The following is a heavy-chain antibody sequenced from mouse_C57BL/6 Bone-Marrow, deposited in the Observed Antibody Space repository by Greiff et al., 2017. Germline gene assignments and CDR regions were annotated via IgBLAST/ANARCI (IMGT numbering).Heavy chain of an antibody. CDR2: IWRGGST. CDR1: GFLLTSYG. CDR3: AKTYYSNWYFDV. J-gene: IGHJ1*03. Sequence: VKLMESGPGLVQPSQSLSITCTVSGFLLTSYGVHWVRQSPGKGLEWLGVIWRGGSTDYNAAFMSRLSITKDNSKSQVFFKMNSLQADDTAIYYCAKTYYSNWYFDVWGTGTTVTVSS. D-gene: IGHD2-5*01. V-gene: IGHV2-5*01.